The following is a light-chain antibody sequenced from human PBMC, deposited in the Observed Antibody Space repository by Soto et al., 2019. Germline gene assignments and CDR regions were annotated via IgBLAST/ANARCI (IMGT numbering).Light chain of an antibody. Sequence: QSALTQPASVSGSPGQSITISCTGTGSDVGGYNFVTWYQQHPGKAPKLMIYDVDNRPSGVSSRFSGSKSGNTASLTISGLQAEDEADYYCSSYTSSSTYVFGTGTKLTVL. CDR2: DVD. CDR1: GSDVGGYNF. J-gene: IGLJ1*01. CDR3: SSYTSSSTYV. V-gene: IGLV2-14*01.